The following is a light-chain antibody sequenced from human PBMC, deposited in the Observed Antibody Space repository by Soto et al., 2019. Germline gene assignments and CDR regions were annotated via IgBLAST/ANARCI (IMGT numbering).Light chain of an antibody. Sequence: DIQVTPSPASLSASVGDRVTISCRTSQSISIYLNWYQQKPGRAPRLLIYAASSLQSGVPSRFSGSGSGTDFTLTISSLQPEDFATYYCQQSYSTPITFGQGTRLEIK. CDR2: AAS. CDR1: QSISIY. CDR3: QQSYSTPIT. J-gene: IGKJ5*01. V-gene: IGKV1-39*01.